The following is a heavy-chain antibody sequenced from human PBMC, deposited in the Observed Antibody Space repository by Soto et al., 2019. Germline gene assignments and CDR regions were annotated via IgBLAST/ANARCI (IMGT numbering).Heavy chain of an antibody. CDR2: IIPIFGTA. CDR1: GGTFSSYA. D-gene: IGHD3-22*01. CDR3: ARSGRTSYYSSGYPNWFDP. V-gene: IGHV1-69*06. Sequence: SVKVSCKASGGTFSSYAINWVRQAPGQGLEWMGGIIPIFGTANYAQKFQGRVTITADKSTSTAYMELSSLRSEDTAVYYCARSGRTSYYSSGYPNWFDPWGHGTLVTVSS. J-gene: IGHJ5*02.